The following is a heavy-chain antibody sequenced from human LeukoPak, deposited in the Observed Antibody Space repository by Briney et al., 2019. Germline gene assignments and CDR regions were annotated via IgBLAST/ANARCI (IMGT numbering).Heavy chain of an antibody. Sequence: PGGSLRLSCAASGFTFSSYSMNWARQAPGKGLEWVALIYSGGSVNYADSVKGRFTISRDNSKNTLSLRMISLRAEDTAVYYCATTHCSAVSCYPGWGQGTLVTVTS. J-gene: IGHJ4*02. V-gene: IGHV3-53*01. CDR2: IYSGGSV. CDR1: GFTFSSYS. CDR3: ATTHCSAVSCYPG. D-gene: IGHD2-15*01.